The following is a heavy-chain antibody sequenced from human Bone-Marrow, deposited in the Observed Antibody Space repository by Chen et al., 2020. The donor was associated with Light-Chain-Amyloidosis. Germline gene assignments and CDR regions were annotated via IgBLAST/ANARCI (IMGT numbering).Heavy chain of an antibody. V-gene: IGHV3-23*01. Sequence: EVQLLESGGDLVQPGGSLRLSCAASGFTFNNYAMSWVRQAPGKGLGFVSTFSGGLSTTYYADSVKGRFTVSRDNSNNTLYLQMSSLRAEDTAIYYRARGSASTCSGARCYYFDYWGQGTLVTVSS. J-gene: IGHJ4*02. CDR3: ARGSASTCSGARCYYFDY. D-gene: IGHD2-15*01. CDR1: GFTFNNYA. CDR2: FSGGLSTT.